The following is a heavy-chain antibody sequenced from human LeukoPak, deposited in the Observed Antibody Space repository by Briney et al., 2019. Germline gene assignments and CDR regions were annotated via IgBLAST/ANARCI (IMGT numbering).Heavy chain of an antibody. J-gene: IGHJ4*02. V-gene: IGHV1-69*04. D-gene: IGHD5-24*01. CDR3: ARGEMATPFDY. CDR1: GGTFSSYA. Sequence: SVKVSCKASGGTFSSYAISWVRQAPGQGLEWMGRIIPIFGIANYAQKFQGRVTITADKSTSTAYMELSSLRSEDTAVYYCARGEMATPFDYWGQGTLVTVFS. CDR2: IIPIFGIA.